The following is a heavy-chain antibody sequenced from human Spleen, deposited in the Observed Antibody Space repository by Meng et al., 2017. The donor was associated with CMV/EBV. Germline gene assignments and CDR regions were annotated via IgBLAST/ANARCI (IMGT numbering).Heavy chain of an antibody. CDR3: AARSAAGELDY. D-gene: IGHD6-13*01. J-gene: IGHJ4*02. Sequence: LTCAVSGGSISSSNWWSWVRQPPGKGLEWIGEIYHSGSTNYNPSLKSRVTISVDKSKSQFSLKLSSVTAADTAVYYCAARSAAGELDYWGQGTLVTVSS. CDR2: IYHSGST. V-gene: IGHV4-4*02. CDR1: GGSISSSNW.